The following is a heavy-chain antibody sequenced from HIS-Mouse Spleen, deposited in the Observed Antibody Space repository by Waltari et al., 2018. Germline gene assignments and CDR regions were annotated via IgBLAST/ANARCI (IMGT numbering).Heavy chain of an antibody. CDR3: ARVNSSFDY. D-gene: IGHD6-13*01. V-gene: IGHV4-34*01. CDR1: GGSFSGYY. J-gene: IGHJ4*02. CDR2: INHSGST. Sequence: QVQLQQWGAGLLKPSETLSLTCAVYGGSFSGYYWSWTRQPPGKGLGWIGEINHSGSTNYHPSLKSRVTISVDTSKNQFSLKLSSVTAADTAVYYCARVNSSFDYWGQGTLVTVSS.